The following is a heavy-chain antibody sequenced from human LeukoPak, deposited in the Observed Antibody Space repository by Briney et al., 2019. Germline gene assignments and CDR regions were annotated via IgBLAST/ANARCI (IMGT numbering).Heavy chain of an antibody. V-gene: IGHV1-69*04. Sequence: SVKVSCKASGGTFSSYAISWVRQAPGQGLEWMGRIIPILGIANYAQKFQGRVTITADKSTSTAYMELSSLRSEDTAVYYCARDGVKMGTTGNGMDVWGQGTTVTVSS. J-gene: IGHJ6*02. D-gene: IGHD5-24*01. CDR1: GGTFSSYA. CDR3: ARDGVKMGTTGNGMDV. CDR2: IIPILGIA.